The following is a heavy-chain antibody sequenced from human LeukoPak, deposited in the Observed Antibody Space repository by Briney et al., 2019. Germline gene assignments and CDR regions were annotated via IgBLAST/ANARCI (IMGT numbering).Heavy chain of an antibody. CDR2: VYYSGRT. Sequence: SETLSLTCTVSGGSIISTGHYWGWIRQPPGKGPEWIGSVYYSGRTYYNPSLKSRVTISVDTSNNQFSLRLNSVPAADTAVYFCARHDCSGGSCLGFDLWGRGTLVTFSS. V-gene: IGHV4-39*01. CDR1: GGSIISTGHY. CDR3: ARHDCSGGSCLGFDL. D-gene: IGHD2-15*01. J-gene: IGHJ2*01.